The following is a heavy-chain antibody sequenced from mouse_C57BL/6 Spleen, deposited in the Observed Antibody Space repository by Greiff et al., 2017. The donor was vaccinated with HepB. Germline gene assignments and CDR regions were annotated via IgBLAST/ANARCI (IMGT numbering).Heavy chain of an antibody. Sequence: EVQLMESGGGLVKPGGSLKLSCAASGFTFSDYGMHWVRQAPEKGLEWVAYISSGSSTIYYSDTVKGRFTISRDNAKNTLFLQMTSLRSEDTAMYYCARRVTGTGYYFDYWGQGTTLTVSS. CDR2: ISSGSSTI. D-gene: IGHD4-1*01. J-gene: IGHJ2*01. CDR3: ARRVTGTGYYFDY. V-gene: IGHV5-17*01. CDR1: GFTFSDYG.